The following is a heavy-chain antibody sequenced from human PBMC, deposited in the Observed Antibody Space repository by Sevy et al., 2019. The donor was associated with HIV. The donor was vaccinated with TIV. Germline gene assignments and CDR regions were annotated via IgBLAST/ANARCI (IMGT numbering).Heavy chain of an antibody. V-gene: IGHV3-30*04. CDR1: GFTFSSYA. Sequence: GGSLRLSCAASGFTFSSYAFHWVRQAPGKGLEWVAVISFDGRKTDYANSGKGRFTISQDNSKNTLHLRMSRLRGDDTAVYYCARDLRVDLDYWGQGTLVTVSS. CDR2: ISFDGRKT. CDR3: ARDLRVDLDY. J-gene: IGHJ4*02.